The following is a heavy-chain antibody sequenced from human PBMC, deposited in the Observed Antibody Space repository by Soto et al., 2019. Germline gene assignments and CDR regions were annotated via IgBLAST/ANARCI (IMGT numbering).Heavy chain of an antibody. J-gene: IGHJ4*02. CDR3: ARSRAYYYDSSGYDSVFDY. V-gene: IGHV1-69*01. D-gene: IGHD3-22*01. CDR1: GGTFSSYA. Sequence: QVQLVQSGAEVKKPGSSVKVSCKASGGTFSSYAISWVRQAPGQGLEWMGGIIPIFGTANYAQKFQGRVTITADESTSTAYRERSSLRSEDTAVYYCARSRAYYYDSSGYDSVFDYWGQGTLVTVSS. CDR2: IIPIFGTA.